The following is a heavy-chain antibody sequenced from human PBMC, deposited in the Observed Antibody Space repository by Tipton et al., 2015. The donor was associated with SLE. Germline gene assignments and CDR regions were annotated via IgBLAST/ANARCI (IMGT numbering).Heavy chain of an antibody. CDR1: GGSISSSSYY. CDR3: ARGLRITIFGVVNRFDY. CDR2: IYYSGST. V-gene: IGHV4-39*07. Sequence: TLSLTCTVSGGSISSSSYYWGWIRQPPGKGLEWIGSIYYSGSTYYNPSLKSRVTISVDTPKNQFSLKLSSVTAADTAVYYCARGLRITIFGVVNRFDYWGQGTLVTVSS. D-gene: IGHD3-3*01. J-gene: IGHJ4*02.